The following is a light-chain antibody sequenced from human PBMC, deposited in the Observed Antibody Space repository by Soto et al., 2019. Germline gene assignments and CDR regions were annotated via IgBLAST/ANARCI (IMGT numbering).Light chain of an antibody. CDR2: GNS. CDR3: QSYDSSLSGSRVV. Sequence: QSVLTQPPSVSGAPGQRVTISCTGSSSNIGAGYDVHWYQQLPGTAPKLLIYGNSNRPSGVPDRFSGSKSGTSASLAITGLQAEYEADYYCQSYDSSLSGSRVVFGGGTKRTVL. J-gene: IGLJ2*01. CDR1: SSNIGAGYD. V-gene: IGLV1-40*01.